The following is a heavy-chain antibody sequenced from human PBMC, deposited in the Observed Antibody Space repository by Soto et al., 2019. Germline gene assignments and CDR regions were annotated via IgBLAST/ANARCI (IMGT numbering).Heavy chain of an antibody. CDR3: ARGVGSGSYYNQYNWFDP. CDR2: INVYNGNT. Sequence: QVQLVQSGGEVKKPGASVKVSCKASGYTFTNYGISWVRQAPGQGLEWMGWINVYNGNTKYAQKVQGRITMTTDTYTSTAYMELRSLRYDDTAVYYCARGVGSGSYYNQYNWFDPWGQGTLVTVSS. J-gene: IGHJ5*02. V-gene: IGHV1-18*01. CDR1: GYTFTNYG. D-gene: IGHD3-10*01.